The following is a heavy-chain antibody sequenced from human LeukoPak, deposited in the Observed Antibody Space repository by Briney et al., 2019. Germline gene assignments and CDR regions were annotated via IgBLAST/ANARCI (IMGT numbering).Heavy chain of an antibody. CDR3: ARSSHYYDAFDI. CDR1: GYTFTGYY. J-gene: IGHJ3*02. Sequence: ASVKVSSKASGYTFTGYYMHWVRQAPGQGLEWMGWINPNSGGTNYAQKFQGRVTMTRDTSISTAYMELSRLRSDDTAVYYCARSSHYYDAFDIWGQGTMVTFSS. V-gene: IGHV1-2*02. CDR2: INPNSGGT. D-gene: IGHD3-10*01.